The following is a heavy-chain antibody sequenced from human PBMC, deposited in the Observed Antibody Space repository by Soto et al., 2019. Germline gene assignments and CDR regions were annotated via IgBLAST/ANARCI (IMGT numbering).Heavy chain of an antibody. D-gene: IGHD1-20*01. CDR1: GYTFTDYD. V-gene: IGHV1-2*02. CDR3: ERDPGIETITDWYFNV. J-gene: IGHJ2*01. Sequence: QAQLVQSGAEVKKPGASVKVSCQAFGYTFTDYDIHWVRQAPGQGLEWMGWISPTTGGTKYAPKFQGRVTLTRDTSINTVYMDASSERSDDTAVYYCERDPGIETITDWYFNVWGRGTRVTVSS. CDR2: ISPTTGGT.